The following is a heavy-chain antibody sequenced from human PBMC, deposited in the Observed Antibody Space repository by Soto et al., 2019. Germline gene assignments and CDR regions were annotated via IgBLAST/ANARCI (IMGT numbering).Heavy chain of an antibody. CDR2: INHSGST. V-gene: IGHV4-34*01. D-gene: IGHD2-15*01. Sequence: QVQLQQWGAGLLKPSETLSLTCAVHGGSFSGYYWCWVRQPPGKGLEWIGEINHSGSTNYNPSHKSRVTISVDTSKNQFSLKLSSVTAADTAVYYCARSGSVVVAAIVRGARRFDPWGQGTLVTVSS. CDR3: ARSGSVVVAAIVRGARRFDP. J-gene: IGHJ5*02. CDR1: GGSFSGYY.